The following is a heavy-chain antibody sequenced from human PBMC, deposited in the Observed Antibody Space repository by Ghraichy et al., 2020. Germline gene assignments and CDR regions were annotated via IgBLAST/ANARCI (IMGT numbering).Heavy chain of an antibody. CDR2: ISAYNGNT. Sequence: ASVKVSCKASGYTFTSYGISWVRQAPGQGLEWMGWISAYNGNTNYAQKLQGRVTMTTDTSTSTAYMELRSLRSDDTAVYYCARVDLTIFGVVPAFDIWGQGTMVTVSS. J-gene: IGHJ3*02. V-gene: IGHV1-18*01. D-gene: IGHD3-3*01. CDR1: GYTFTSYG. CDR3: ARVDLTIFGVVPAFDI.